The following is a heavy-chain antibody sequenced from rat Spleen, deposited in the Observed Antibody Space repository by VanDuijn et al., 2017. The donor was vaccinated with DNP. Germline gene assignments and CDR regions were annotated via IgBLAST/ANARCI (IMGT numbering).Heavy chain of an antibody. D-gene: IGHD1-12*03. CDR3: ARGNDGYFPNWYFDL. CDR2: ISYSGST. J-gene: IGHJ1*01. V-gene: IGHV3-1*01. CDR1: GYSITSNY. Sequence: EVQLQESGPGLVKPSQSLSLTCSVTGYSITSNYWGWIRTFPRNKMEWIGHISYSGSTGYIPSLSSRISITRDTSKNQFFLQLTSVTTEDTATYFCARGNDGYFPNWYFDLWGPGTMVTVSS.